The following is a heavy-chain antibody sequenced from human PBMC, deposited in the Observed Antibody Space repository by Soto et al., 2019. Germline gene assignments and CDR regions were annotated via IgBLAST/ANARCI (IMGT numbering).Heavy chain of an antibody. CDR3: ARVGATPYYYYGMDV. D-gene: IGHD1-26*01. V-gene: IGHV3-48*03. J-gene: IGHJ6*02. CDR2: ISSSGSTI. CDR1: GFTFSSYE. Sequence: PGGSLRLSCAASGFTFSSYEMNWVRQAPGKGLEWVSYISSSGSTIYYADSVKGRFTISRDNAKNSLYLQMNSLRAEDTAVYYCARVGATPYYYYGMDVWGQGTTVTVSS.